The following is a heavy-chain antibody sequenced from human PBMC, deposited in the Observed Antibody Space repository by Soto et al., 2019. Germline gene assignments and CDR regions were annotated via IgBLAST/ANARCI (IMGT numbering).Heavy chain of an antibody. CDR2: SHPGDSDT. J-gene: IGHJ5*02. Sequence: EVQLVQSGAEVKKAVESLKISCQGSGYSFTNYWVGWVRQIPGRGLAWMGISHPGDSDTRYSPFFQGQVTISADQSTSTAYLQWSSLKASDTAMYYCARHNRYSSTWFEGWFDPWGQGTLVTVSS. D-gene: IGHD6-13*01. V-gene: IGHV5-51*03. CDR3: ARHNRYSSTWFEGWFDP. CDR1: GYSFTNYW.